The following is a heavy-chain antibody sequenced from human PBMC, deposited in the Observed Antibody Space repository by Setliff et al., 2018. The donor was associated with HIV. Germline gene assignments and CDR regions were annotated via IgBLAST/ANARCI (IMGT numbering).Heavy chain of an antibody. Sequence: PSETLSLTCTVSGGSLTSGHYYWGWIRQPPGKGLEWIGNIHGGRNTYYNPSLKSRVIISVDTSRNQFSLNLRSVTAADTAVYYCARPHSGRGGGAWFDPWGQGVLVTVSS. V-gene: IGHV4-39*01. CDR2: IHGGRNT. CDR3: ARPHSGRGGGAWFDP. CDR1: GGSLTSGHYY. J-gene: IGHJ5*02. D-gene: IGHD6-19*01.